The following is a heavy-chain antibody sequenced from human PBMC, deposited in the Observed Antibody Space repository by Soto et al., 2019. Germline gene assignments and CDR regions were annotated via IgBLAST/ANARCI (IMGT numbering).Heavy chain of an antibody. CDR1: VNIFGNSW. J-gene: IGHJ6*02. CDR3: ARPHTVRGVIGGMDV. D-gene: IGHD3-10*01. V-gene: IGHV5-51*01. Sequence: GESLKISCKGSVNIFGNSWIAWVRKMPGKGLEWMGIIYPVDSETRYSPSFQGQVTFSADKSINTAYLEWNSLKASDTAIDYCARPHTVRGVIGGMDVWGQGTTVTVSS. CDR2: IYPVDSET.